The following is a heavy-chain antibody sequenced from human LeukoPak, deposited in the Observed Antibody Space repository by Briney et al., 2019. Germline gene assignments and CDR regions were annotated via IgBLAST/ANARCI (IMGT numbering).Heavy chain of an antibody. CDR2: ISWNSGSI. CDR3: AKDIRGSSWFDAFDI. J-gene: IGHJ3*02. D-gene: IGHD6-13*01. V-gene: IGHV3-9*01. Sequence: GGSLRLSCAASGFTLSSYGMHWVRQAPGKGLEWVSGISWNSGSIGYADSVKGRFTISRDNAKNSLYLQMNSLRAEDTALYYCAKDIRGSSWFDAFDIWGQGTMVTVSS. CDR1: GFTLSSYG.